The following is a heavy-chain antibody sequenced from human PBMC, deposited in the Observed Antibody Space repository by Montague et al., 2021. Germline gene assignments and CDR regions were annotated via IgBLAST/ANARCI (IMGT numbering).Heavy chain of an antibody. CDR3: TRGEVAVTGIDY. CDR2: ISHTGST. V-gene: IGHV4-34*01. CDR1: GGSLSGYI. D-gene: IGHD6-19*01. J-gene: IGHJ4*02. Sequence: SETLSLTCAVYGGSLSGYIWNWIRQPPGRDLEWIGQISHTGSTSYNPSLKSRVTMPVDTSENHVSLRLSSVTAADTAVHYCTRGEVAVTGIDYWGQGALVTVSS.